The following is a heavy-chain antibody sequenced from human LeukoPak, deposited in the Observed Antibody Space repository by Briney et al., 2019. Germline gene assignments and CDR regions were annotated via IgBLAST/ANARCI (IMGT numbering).Heavy chain of an antibody. CDR2: ISSSSSTI. CDR1: GYSFTSYW. D-gene: IGHD3-10*01. J-gene: IGHJ5*02. V-gene: IGHV3-48*01. Sequence: GESLKISCKGSGYSFTSYWVGWVRQAPGKGLEWVSYISSSSSTIYYADSVKGRFTISRDNAKNSLYLQMNSLRAEDTAVYYCAKDPTVGYGSGSYYNSWGQGTLVTVSS. CDR3: AKDPTVGYGSGSYYNS.